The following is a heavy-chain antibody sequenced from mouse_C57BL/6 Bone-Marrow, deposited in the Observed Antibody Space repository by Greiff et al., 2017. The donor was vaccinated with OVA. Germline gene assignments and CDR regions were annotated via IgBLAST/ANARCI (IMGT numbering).Heavy chain of an antibody. D-gene: IGHD4-1*01. J-gene: IGHJ2*01. CDR2: IDPSDSYT. V-gene: IGHV1-50*01. Sequence: QVQLQQPGAELVKPGASVKLSCKASGYTFTSYWMQWVKQRPGQGLEWIGEIDPSDSYTNYNQKFKGKATLTVDTSSSTAYMQLSSLTSEDSAVDYCARKLGRDYFDYWGQGTTLTVSS. CDR1: GYTFTSYW. CDR3: ARKLGRDYFDY.